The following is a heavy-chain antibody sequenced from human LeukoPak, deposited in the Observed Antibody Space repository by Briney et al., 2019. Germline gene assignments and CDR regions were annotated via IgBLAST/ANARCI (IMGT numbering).Heavy chain of an antibody. J-gene: IGHJ4*02. D-gene: IGHD4-17*01. Sequence: KSSETLSLTCTVSGGSISSGDYYWSWIRQPPGKGLEWIGYIYYSGSTNYNPSLKSRVTISVDTSKNQFSLKLSSVTAADTAVYYCARAPTTVIDYWGQGTLVTVSS. CDR2: IYYSGST. V-gene: IGHV4-30-4*01. CDR1: GGSISSGDYY. CDR3: ARAPTTVIDY.